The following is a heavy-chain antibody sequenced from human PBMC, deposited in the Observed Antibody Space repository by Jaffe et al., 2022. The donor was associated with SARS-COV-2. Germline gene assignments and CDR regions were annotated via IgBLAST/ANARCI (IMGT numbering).Heavy chain of an antibody. D-gene: IGHD6-13*01. Sequence: EVQLVESGGGLVQPGGSLRLSCAASGFTFSTYWMHWVRLVPGKGLVWVSRISGDELTADYADSVKGRFTISRDNAKNTVYLQMSSLRAEDTAVYFCAVSFGDSSKWFNYFDFWGRGALVTVSS. J-gene: IGHJ4*02. V-gene: IGHV3-74*01. CDR2: ISGDELTA. CDR3: AVSFGDSSKWFNYFDF. CDR1: GFTFSTYW.